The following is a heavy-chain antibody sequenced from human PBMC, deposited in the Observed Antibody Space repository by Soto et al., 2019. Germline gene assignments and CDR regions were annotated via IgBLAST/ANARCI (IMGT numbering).Heavy chain of an antibody. CDR3: AKKVNSGSGSQYFDY. Sequence: EVHLLESGGGLVQPGGSLRLSCVASGFTFSSYSMSWVRQAPGKGLEWVSGFRAGGDDGTTYYADSVKGRFTISRDNSNNTLFLQMNSLRAEDTAIYSCAKKVNSGSGSQYFDYFGQGTLVTVSS. V-gene: IGHV3-23*01. CDR1: GFTFSSYS. CDR2: FRAGGDDGTT. J-gene: IGHJ4*02. D-gene: IGHD3-10*01.